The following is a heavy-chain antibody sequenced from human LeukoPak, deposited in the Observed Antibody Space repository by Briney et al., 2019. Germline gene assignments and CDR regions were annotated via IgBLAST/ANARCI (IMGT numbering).Heavy chain of an antibody. CDR1: GFTFSNYV. Sequence: PGGSLRLSCGASGFTFSNYVMNWVRQAPGKGLEWVSGISGSGGGTYYADSVKGRFTISRDNSKNTLYLQMNSLRAEDTAVYYCAKYLSCDFWSGYYRWGDCYGMDVWGQGTTVTVSS. D-gene: IGHD3-3*01. CDR3: AKYLSCDFWSGYYRWGDCYGMDV. V-gene: IGHV3-23*01. CDR2: ISGSGGGT. J-gene: IGHJ6*02.